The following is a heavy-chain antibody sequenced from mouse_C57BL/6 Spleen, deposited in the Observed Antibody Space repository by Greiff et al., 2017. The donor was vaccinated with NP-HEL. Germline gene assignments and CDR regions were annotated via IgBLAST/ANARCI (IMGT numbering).Heavy chain of an antibody. V-gene: IGHV1-15*01. J-gene: IGHJ1*03. CDR1: GYTFTDYE. Sequence: QVQLKQSGAELVRPGASVTLSCKASGYTFTDYEMHWVKQTPVHGLEWIGAIDPETGGTAYNQKFKGKAILTADKSSSTAYMELRSLTSEDSAVYYCTREGGTVVVDYWYFDVWGTGTTVTVSS. D-gene: IGHD1-1*01. CDR2: IDPETGGT. CDR3: TREGGTVVVDYWYFDV.